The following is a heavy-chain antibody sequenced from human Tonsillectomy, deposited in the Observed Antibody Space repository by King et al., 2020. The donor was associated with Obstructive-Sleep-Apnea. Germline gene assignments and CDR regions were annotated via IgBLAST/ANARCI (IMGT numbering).Heavy chain of an antibody. CDR2: IYPGDSDT. CDR3: ARRSGGSDGAYNWFDP. CDR1: GYRFTSYW. Sequence: VQLVESGAEVKKPGESLRISCTGSGYRFTSYWIAWVRQLPGNGLEWMGIIYPGDSDTRYSPSFQGQVIISVDKSISTAYLQWSSLKASDTAMYYCARRSGGSDGAYNWFDPWGQGTLVTVSS. J-gene: IGHJ5*02. V-gene: IGHV5-51*01. D-gene: IGHD6-25*01.